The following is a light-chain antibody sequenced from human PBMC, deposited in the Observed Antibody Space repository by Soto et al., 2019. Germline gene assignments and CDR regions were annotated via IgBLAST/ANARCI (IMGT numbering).Light chain of an antibody. CDR3: HQYNNWPLT. V-gene: IGKV3-15*01. J-gene: IGKJ4*01. CDR1: QSVSSN. Sequence: EILMTQSPATLSVSPGERATLSCRASQSVSSNLAWYQQNPGQAPRLLIYGASTRATGIPARFSGSGSGTEFTLTISSLQSEDFAVYYCHQYNNWPLTFGGGTKVDI. CDR2: GAS.